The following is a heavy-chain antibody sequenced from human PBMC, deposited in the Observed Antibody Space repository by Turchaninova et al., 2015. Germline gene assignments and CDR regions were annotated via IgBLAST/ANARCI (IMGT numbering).Heavy chain of an antibody. CDR2: IYHSGSP. D-gene: IGHD2-21*01. CDR1: VHPVERPGL. CDR3: ARVPMGGGLPLFGT. Sequence: LLHPLGTLSFPCTVSVHPVERPGLWNGVRGRPRKGREWSGEIYHSGSPRHNPAVKSRVTYSLDTSKNQCSLTVTSVTAAETARYFCARVPMGGGLPLFGTWGQGTLGTGSS. V-gene: IGHV4-4*02. J-gene: IGHJ5*02.